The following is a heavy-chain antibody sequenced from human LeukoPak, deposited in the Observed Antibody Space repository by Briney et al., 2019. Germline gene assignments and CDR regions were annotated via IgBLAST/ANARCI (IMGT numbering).Heavy chain of an antibody. CDR2: IYHSGST. D-gene: IGHD5-18*01. J-gene: IGHJ4*02. V-gene: IGHV4-4*02. Sequence: SETLSLTCAVSGGSISSSNWWSWVRQPPGKGLEWIGEIYHSGSTNYNPSLKSRVTISVDKSKNQFSLKLSSVTAADTAVYYCARGQKYRNGYTVTELGSGYFDYWGQGTLVNVSS. CDR3: ARGQKYRNGYTVTELGSGYFDY. CDR1: GGSISSSNW.